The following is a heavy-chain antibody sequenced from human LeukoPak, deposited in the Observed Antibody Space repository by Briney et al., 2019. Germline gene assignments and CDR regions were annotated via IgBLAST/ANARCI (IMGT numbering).Heavy chain of an antibody. V-gene: IGHV1-69*06. CDR3: AREDVVVPAATHRWFDP. CDR2: IIPIFGTA. CDR1: GGTFSSYA. D-gene: IGHD2-2*01. J-gene: IGHJ5*02. Sequence: SVKVSCKASGGTFSSYAISWVRQAPGQGLEWMGGIIPIFGTANYAQKFQGRVTITADKSTSTAYMELSSLRSEDTAVYYCAREDVVVPAATHRWFDPWGQGTLVTVSS.